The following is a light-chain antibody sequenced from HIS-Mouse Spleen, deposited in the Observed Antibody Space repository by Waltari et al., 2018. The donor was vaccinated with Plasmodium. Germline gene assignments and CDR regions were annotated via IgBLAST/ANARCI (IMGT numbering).Light chain of an antibody. J-gene: IGKJ1*01. CDR3: QKYNSARWT. CDR2: AAS. V-gene: IGKV1-27*01. CDR1: QGISNY. Sequence: DIQMTQSPSSLSASVGDRVTITCRPSQGISNYLAWYQQKPGKVPKLLIYAASTLQSGVPSRISGSGSGTDFTLTISSLQPEDVATYYCQKYNSARWTFGQGTKVEIK.